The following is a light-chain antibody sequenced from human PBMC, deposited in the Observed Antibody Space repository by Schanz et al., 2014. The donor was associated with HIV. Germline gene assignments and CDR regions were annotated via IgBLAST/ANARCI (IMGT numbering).Light chain of an antibody. CDR3: ATWDDSLDGWV. V-gene: IGLV1-44*01. J-gene: IGLJ3*02. Sequence: QSVLTQPPSASGTPGQRVTISCSVSSSNIRTNAVNWYHQLPGTAPKLLIYNTYHRPSGVPDRFSGSGSGTSASLAISGLQSEDESDFFCATWDDSLDGWVFGGGTKLTVL. CDR1: SSNIRTNA. CDR2: NTY.